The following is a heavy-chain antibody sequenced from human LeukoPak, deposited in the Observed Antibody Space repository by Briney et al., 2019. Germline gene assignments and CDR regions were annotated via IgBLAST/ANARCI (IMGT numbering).Heavy chain of an antibody. D-gene: IGHD1-26*01. V-gene: IGHV1-3*01. Sequence: ASVSVSCKASGDTFTSYAMHWGRQAPGQRLEWMGWINAGNGNTKYSQKFQGRVTITRDTSASTAYMELSSLRSEDTAVYYCAAGAMEWYFDLWGRGTLVTVSS. J-gene: IGHJ2*01. CDR1: GDTFTSYA. CDR2: INAGNGNT. CDR3: AAGAMEWYFDL.